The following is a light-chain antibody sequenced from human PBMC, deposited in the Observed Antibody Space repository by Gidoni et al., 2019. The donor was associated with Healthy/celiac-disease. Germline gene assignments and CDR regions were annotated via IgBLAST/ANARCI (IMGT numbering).Light chain of an antibody. J-gene: IGKJ4*01. CDR2: KAS. CDR3: QQYNSYSTLT. Sequence: DIHIRQPPSTLSASVGDRVTITGRASQSISSWLAWYQQKPGKAPKLLIYKASSLESGVPSRFSGSGSGTEFTLTISSLQPDDFAAYYCQQYNSYSTLTFXGXTKVEIK. CDR1: QSISSW. V-gene: IGKV1-5*03.